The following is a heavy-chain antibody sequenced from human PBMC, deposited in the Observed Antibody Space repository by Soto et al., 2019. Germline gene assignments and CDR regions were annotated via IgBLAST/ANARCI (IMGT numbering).Heavy chain of an antibody. CDR1: GGSMSNYY. CDR2: IHYSGTT. Sequence: QVQVQESGPGLVKPSETLSLTCTVSGGSMSNYYWSWIRQPPGKGLEWFGSIHYSGTTSYNPSLKWRVTISVDTSKNQFSPELTLVTAADTAVYFCAKIRVGEHYYYTLDVWGQGTAVTVSS. CDR3: AKIRVGEHYYYTLDV. J-gene: IGHJ6*02. D-gene: IGHD3-10*01. V-gene: IGHV4-59*01.